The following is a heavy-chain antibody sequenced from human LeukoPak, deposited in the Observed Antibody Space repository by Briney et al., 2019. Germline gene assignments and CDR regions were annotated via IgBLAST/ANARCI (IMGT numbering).Heavy chain of an antibody. V-gene: IGHV1-8*01. D-gene: IGHD2/OR15-2a*01. CDR1: GYTFTSYD. CDR3: ARELSMTPRGWFDP. J-gene: IGHJ5*02. CDR2: MNPNSGNT. Sequence: GASVKVSCKASGYTFTSYDINWVRQATGQGLEWMGWMNPNSGNTGYAQKFQGRVTMTRDTSISTAYMELSRLRSDDTAVYYCARELSMTPRGWFDPWGQGTLVTVSS.